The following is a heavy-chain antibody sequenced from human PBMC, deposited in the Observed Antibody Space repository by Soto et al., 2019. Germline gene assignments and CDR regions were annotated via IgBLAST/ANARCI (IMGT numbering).Heavy chain of an antibody. J-gene: IGHJ6*02. CDR2: ISAYNGNT. V-gene: IGHV1-18*01. Sequence: QVQLVQSGAEVKKPGASVKVSCTASGYTFTSYGISWVRQAPGQGLEWMGWISAYNGNTNCAQKLQGRVTMTTDTSTSTSYMWLRSMRSDDKAGYYCGRLTGDSVSYYYYYGRDVRGQGTTVTVSS. CDR3: GRLTGDSVSYYYYYGRDV. D-gene: IGHD2-21*02. CDR1: GYTFTSYG.